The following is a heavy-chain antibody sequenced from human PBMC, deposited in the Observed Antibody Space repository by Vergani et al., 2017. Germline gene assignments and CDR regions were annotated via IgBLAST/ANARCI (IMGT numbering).Heavy chain of an antibody. D-gene: IGHD1-1*01. J-gene: IGHJ4*02. CDR1: GFTFSSYW. Sequence: VQLVESGGGLVKPGGSLRLSCAASGFTFSSYWMHWIRQPPGKGLEWIGYIYYSGSTNYNPSLKSRVTISVDTSKNQFSLKLSSVTAADTAVYYCARGVGVHPHYFDYWGQGTLVTVSS. CDR2: IYYSGST. CDR3: ARGVGVHPHYFDY. V-gene: IGHV4-59*12.